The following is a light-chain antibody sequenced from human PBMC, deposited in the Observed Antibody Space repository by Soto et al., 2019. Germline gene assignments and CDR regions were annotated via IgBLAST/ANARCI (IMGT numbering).Light chain of an antibody. J-gene: IGKJ1*01. CDR3: LRYKAFSQT. Sequence: DIQMTQSPSTLSASVGDRVTITCRASQSMNDWLAWYQQKPGKAPKVLIYDASSLQSGVPSRFSGSGSGTEFTLTIDSLQTDDVATYYCLRYKAFSQTFGQGTKVEI. CDR1: QSMNDW. V-gene: IGKV1-5*01. CDR2: DAS.